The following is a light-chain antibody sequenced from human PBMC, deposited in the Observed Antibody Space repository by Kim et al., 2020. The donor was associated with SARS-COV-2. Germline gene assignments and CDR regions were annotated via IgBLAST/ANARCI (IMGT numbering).Light chain of an antibody. CDR1: NIASKS. V-gene: IGLV3-21*03. CDR3: QVWDSSSDQVV. CDR2: DDS. J-gene: IGLJ2*01. Sequence: APGKRARSPCGGNNIASKSVHWYRQKPGQAPVVVVYDDSDRPSEIPERFSGSNSGNTATLTISRVEAGDEAAYYCQVWDSSSDQVVFGGGTQLTVL.